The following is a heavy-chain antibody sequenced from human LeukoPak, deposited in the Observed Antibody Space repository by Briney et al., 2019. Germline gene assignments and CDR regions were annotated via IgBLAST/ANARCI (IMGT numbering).Heavy chain of an antibody. CDR3: AKTTYYDLLTGYQRTFYFDY. CDR2: IRYDGADK. V-gene: IGHV3-30*02. CDR1: GFTFSTFG. J-gene: IGHJ4*02. Sequence: GRSLRLSCAASGFTFSTFGMHWVRQAPGKGLGWVAFIRYDGADKFYADSVKGRFTISRDNSKNTAYLEMNSLRAEDTAVYYCAKTTYYDLLTGYQRTFYFDYWGQGTLVTVSS. D-gene: IGHD3-9*01.